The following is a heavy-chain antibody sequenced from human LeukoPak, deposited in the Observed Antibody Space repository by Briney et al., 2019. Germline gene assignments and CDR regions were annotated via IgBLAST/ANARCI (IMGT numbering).Heavy chain of an antibody. D-gene: IGHD3-3*01. V-gene: IGHV1-69*01. CDR1: GGTFSSYA. J-gene: IGHJ3*02. CDR3: ARRDRITIFGVVIPNDAFDI. CDR2: IIPIFGTA. Sequence: ASVKVSCKASGGTFSSYAISWVRQAPGQGLEWMGGIIPIFGTANYAQKFQGRVTITADESTSTAYMELSSLRSEDTAVYYCARRDRITIFGVVIPNDAFDIWGQGTMVTVSS.